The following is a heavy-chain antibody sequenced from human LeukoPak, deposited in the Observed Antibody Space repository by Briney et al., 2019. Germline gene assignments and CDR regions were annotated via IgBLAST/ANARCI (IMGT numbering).Heavy chain of an antibody. D-gene: IGHD1-26*01. CDR1: GGSISSSGYF. Sequence: SETLSLTCIVSGGSISSSGYFWGWIRQPPGKGLVWIGTIYYSGSTDYNPSLKSRVTISVDTSKNQFSLKLTSVTAADTAVYYCARRRAVGTTLFDYWGQGTLVTVSS. V-gene: IGHV4-39*01. J-gene: IGHJ4*02. CDR2: IYYSGST. CDR3: ARRRAVGTTLFDY.